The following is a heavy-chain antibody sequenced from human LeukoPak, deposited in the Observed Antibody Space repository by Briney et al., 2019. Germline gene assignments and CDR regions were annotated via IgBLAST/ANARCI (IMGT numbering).Heavy chain of an antibody. CDR1: GFTFSSYA. CDR3: AKGGYSSSSRNFDY. CDR2: ISGSGGST. Sequence: GGSLRLSCAASGFTFSSYAMSWVRQAPGKGLEWVSAISGSGGSTYYADSVKGRFAISRDNSKNTLYLQMNSLRAEDTAVYYCAKGGYSSSSRNFDYWGQGTLVTVSS. J-gene: IGHJ4*02. D-gene: IGHD6-6*01. V-gene: IGHV3-23*01.